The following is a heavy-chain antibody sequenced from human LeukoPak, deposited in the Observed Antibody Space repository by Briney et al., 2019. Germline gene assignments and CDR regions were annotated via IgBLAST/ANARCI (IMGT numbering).Heavy chain of an antibody. CDR1: GGTFSSYA. V-gene: IGHV1-69*13. Sequence: EASVKVSCKASGGTFSSYAISWVRQAPGQGLEWMGGIIPIFGTANYAQKFQGRVTITADESTSTAYMELSSLRSEDTAVYYCAIMERYYGSGSYNYWGQGTLVTVSS. CDR3: AIMERYYGSGSYNY. J-gene: IGHJ4*02. D-gene: IGHD3-10*01. CDR2: IIPIFGTA.